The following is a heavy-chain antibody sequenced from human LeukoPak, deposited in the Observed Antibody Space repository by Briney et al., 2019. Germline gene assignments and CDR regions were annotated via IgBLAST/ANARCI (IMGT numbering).Heavy chain of an antibody. CDR2: ISSSGSTI. CDR3: ARASSGSLDFDY. J-gene: IGHJ4*02. CDR1: GFTFSDCY. V-gene: IGHV3-11*01. D-gene: IGHD6-19*01. Sequence: GGSLRLSCAASGFTFSDCYMSWIRQAPGKGLEWVSYISSSGSTIYYANSVKGRFTISRDNAKNSLYLQMNSLRAEDTAVYYCARASSGSLDFDYWGQGTLVTVSS.